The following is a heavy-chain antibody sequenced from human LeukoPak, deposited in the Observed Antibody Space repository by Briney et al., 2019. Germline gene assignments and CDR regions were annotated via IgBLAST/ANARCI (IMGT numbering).Heavy chain of an antibody. Sequence: GGSLRLSCAASGFTLSSYWVHWVRHTPGKGLVWVSRIKGDGSSTSYADSVKGRFTISRDDAKSTLYLQMNSLRAEDTAVYYCARDRDYYGMDVWGQGTTVTVSS. CDR3: ARDRDYYGMDV. CDR1: GFTLSSYW. J-gene: IGHJ6*02. CDR2: IKGDGSST. V-gene: IGHV3-74*01.